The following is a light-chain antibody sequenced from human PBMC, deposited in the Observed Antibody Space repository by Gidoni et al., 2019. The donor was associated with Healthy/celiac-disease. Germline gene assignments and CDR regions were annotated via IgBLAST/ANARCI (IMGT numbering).Light chain of an antibody. CDR3: QQYDDLPFT. Sequence: DIQTTQSPSSLSASVGDRVTITFQASQDISNYLNWYQQKPGKAPKLLIYDASNLETGVPSRFSGSGSGTDFTFTISSLQPEDIATYYCQQYDDLPFTFGPGTKVDIK. V-gene: IGKV1-33*01. CDR1: QDISNY. J-gene: IGKJ3*01. CDR2: DAS.